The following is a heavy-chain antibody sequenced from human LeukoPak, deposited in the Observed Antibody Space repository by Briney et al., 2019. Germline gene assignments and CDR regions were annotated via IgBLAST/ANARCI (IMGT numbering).Heavy chain of an antibody. CDR3: ARDRRESTKPNDAFDI. V-gene: IGHV4-59*01. Sequence: PSETLSLTCTVSGGSISSYYWSWIRQAPGKGRVWIGYMYYSVSTHYNPSLESRATTSIDTSKKQLALKLTSVTAADTAVYYCARDRRESTKPNDAFDIWGQGTMVTVSS. CDR1: GGSISSYY. J-gene: IGHJ3*02. CDR2: MYYSVST. D-gene: IGHD1-1*01.